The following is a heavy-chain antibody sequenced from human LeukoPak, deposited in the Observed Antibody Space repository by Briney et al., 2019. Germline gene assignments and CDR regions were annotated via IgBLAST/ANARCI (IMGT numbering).Heavy chain of an antibody. V-gene: IGHV3-73*01. CDR1: GFTFSGSA. D-gene: IGHD4-17*01. Sequence: PGGSLRLSCAASGFTFSGSAMHWVRQASGKGLEWVGRIRSKANSYATAYAASVKGRFTISRDDSKNTAYLQMNSLKTEDTAVYYCTRLYGDNAGYYYYYMDVWGKGTTVTISS. J-gene: IGHJ6*03. CDR2: IRSKANSYAT. CDR3: TRLYGDNAGYYYYYMDV.